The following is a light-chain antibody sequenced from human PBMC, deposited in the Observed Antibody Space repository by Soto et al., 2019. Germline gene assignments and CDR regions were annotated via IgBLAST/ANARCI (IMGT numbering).Light chain of an antibody. CDR3: HQYDDLPYT. Sequence: DIQMTQSPSSLSASVGDKVTITCQTSQNISKFLSWYQQRPGKAPNLLISDASNLEAGVPSRFSGRGSVTHSTFMINSLQPEDSATYYCHQYDDLPYTFGQGTSLHIK. CDR1: QNISKF. J-gene: IGKJ2*01. CDR2: DAS. V-gene: IGKV1-33*01.